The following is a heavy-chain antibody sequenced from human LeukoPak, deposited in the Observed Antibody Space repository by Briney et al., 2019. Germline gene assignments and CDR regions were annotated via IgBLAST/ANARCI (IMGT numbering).Heavy chain of an antibody. CDR2: IRSKAYGGTT. V-gene: IGHV3-49*03. CDR1: GFTFGDYA. J-gene: IGHJ3*02. Sequence: GSLRLSCTASGFTFGDYAMSWFRQAPGKGLEWVGFIRSKAYGGTTEYAASVKGRFTISRDDSKSIAYLQMNSLKTEDTAVYYCTRERRRIAAADAFDIWGQGTMVTVSS. D-gene: IGHD6-13*01. CDR3: TRERRRIAAADAFDI.